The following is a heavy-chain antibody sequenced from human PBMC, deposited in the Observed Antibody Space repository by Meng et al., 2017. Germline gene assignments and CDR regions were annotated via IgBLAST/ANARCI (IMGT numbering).Heavy chain of an antibody. CDR2: IKSANGDA. CDR3: ARGTGSSWFDP. Sequence: VQLVQSGAEVEKAGASVKVSCKASGYTFTSYTIHWVRQAPGQSLAWMGWIKSANGDAKYSQKFQGRLTLTRDTSASTAYLELSSLTFEDTAVYYCARGTGSSWFDPWGQGTLVTVSS. J-gene: IGHJ5*02. V-gene: IGHV1-3*01. CDR1: GYTFTSYT. D-gene: IGHD6-13*01.